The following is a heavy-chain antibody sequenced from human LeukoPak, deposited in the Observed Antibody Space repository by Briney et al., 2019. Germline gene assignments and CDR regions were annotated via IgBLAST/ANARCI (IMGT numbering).Heavy chain of an antibody. J-gene: IGHJ3*02. CDR2: IIPIFGTA. D-gene: IGHD5-12*01. Sequence: SVKVSCKASGGTFSSYAISWARQAAGQGLECMGGIIPIFGTANYAQKFQGRVTITADKSTSTAYMELSSLRSEDTAVYYCARGGPAVYDAFDIWGQGTMVTVSS. CDR1: GGTFSSYA. CDR3: ARGGPAVYDAFDI. V-gene: IGHV1-69*06.